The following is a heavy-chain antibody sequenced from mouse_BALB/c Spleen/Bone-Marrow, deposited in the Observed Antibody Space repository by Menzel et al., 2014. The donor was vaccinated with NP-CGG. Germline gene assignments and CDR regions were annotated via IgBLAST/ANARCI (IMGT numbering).Heavy chain of an antibody. CDR2: IDPANGNT. V-gene: IGHV14-3*02. Sequence: EVQLQQSGAELVKPGASVKLSCTASGFNIKDTYMHWVKQRPEQGLEWIGRIDPANGNTKYDQKFQGKATITADTSSKTVSLQICSLSYQDTTGYYCERCGCNAMDFWGEGTSVTAPS. CDR1: GFNIKDTY. CDR3: ERCGCNAMDF. J-gene: IGHJ4*01.